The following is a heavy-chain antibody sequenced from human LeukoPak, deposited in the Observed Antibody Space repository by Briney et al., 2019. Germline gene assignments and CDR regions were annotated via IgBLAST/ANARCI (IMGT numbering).Heavy chain of an antibody. J-gene: IGHJ4*02. CDR2: ITGGGEST. V-gene: IGHV3-23*01. D-gene: IGHD5-18*01. CDR1: GFTFSSYA. Sequence: PGGSLRLSCAASGFTFSSYAMSWVRQAPGKGLEWVSAITGGGESTYYAESMKGRFTLSRDNSKNTLYLQMNSLRAEDTAVYYCAGSRVYGYHDYWGQGTLVTVSS. CDR3: AGSRVYGYHDY.